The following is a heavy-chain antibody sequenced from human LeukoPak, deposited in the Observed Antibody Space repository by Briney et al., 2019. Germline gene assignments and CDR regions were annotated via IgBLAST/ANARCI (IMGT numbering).Heavy chain of an antibody. CDR3: AKGAGPPWFDP. CDR2: IYTSGST. D-gene: IGHD6-19*01. V-gene: IGHV4-61*02. Sequence: SETLSLTCTVSGDSISSGSYYWSWIRQPAGKGLEWIGRIYTSGSTNYSPSLKSRVTISIDTSRNQFSMNLNSVTAADTAVYYCAKGAGPPWFDPWGQGTLVTVSS. J-gene: IGHJ5*02. CDR1: GDSISSGSYY.